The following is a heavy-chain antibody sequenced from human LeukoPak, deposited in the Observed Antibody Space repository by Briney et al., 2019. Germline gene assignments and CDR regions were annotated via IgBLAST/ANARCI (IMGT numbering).Heavy chain of an antibody. Sequence: ASVKVSCKASGYTFTNDDISWVRQATGQGLEWIGKMNPNSGNTGYAQKFQGRVTMTRSTSVSTVHMELNSLTSEDTAVNFCARNASGTGYTAWGQGTLVTVSS. CDR3: ARNASGTGYTA. V-gene: IGHV1-8*01. D-gene: IGHD3-9*01. CDR2: MNPNSGNT. J-gene: IGHJ4*02. CDR1: GYTFTNDD.